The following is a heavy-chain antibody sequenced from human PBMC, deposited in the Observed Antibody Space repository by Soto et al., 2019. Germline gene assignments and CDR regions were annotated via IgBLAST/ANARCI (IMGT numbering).Heavy chain of an antibody. D-gene: IGHD6-6*01. CDR3: AREGQLGY. CDR1: GYTFSSYG. V-gene: IGHV1-18*01. J-gene: IGHJ4*02. Sequence: QVQLVQSGAEVKKPGASVTVSCKTSGYTFSSYGFSWVRQAPGQGLEGIGWISGYNGNTNYAKRFQGRVTMTTDISTSTAYMELRSLRSDDTAMYYCAREGQLGYWGQGTLVTVSS. CDR2: ISGYNGNT.